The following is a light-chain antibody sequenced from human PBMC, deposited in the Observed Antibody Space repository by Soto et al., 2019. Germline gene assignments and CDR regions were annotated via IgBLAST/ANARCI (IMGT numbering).Light chain of an antibody. J-gene: IGKJ1*01. V-gene: IGKV1-8*01. CDR1: QGISSY. Sequence: AIRMTQSPSSLSASTGDSVTITCRASQGISSYLAWYQQKPGKAPNLLIYGASTLQSGVPSRFSGSGSGTDFTLIISRLQSEDFATYYCQQSYSYPATFGQGTKVEIK. CDR3: QQSYSYPAT. CDR2: GAS.